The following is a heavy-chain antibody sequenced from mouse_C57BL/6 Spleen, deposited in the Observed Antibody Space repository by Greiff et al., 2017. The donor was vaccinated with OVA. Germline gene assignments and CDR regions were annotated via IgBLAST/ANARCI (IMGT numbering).Heavy chain of an antibody. CDR1: GYTFTDYY. CDR3: ARWGKGFAY. V-gene: IGHV1-26*01. J-gene: IGHJ3*01. Sequence: EVQLQQSGPELVKPGASVKISCKASGYTFTDYYMNWVKQSHGKSLEWIGDINPNNGGTSYNQKFKGKATLTVDKSSSTAYMELRSLTSEDSAVYYCARWGKGFAYWGQGTLVTVSA. CDR2: INPNNGGT.